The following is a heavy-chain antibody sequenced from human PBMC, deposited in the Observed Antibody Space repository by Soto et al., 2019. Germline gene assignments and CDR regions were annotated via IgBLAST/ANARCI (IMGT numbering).Heavy chain of an antibody. Sequence: QVQLVQSGAEVKKPGSSVKVSCKASGGTFSSYAISWVRQAPGQGLEWMGGIIPIFGTANYAQKFQGRVTITPDEPTSTADMELGSLRSEDTAVYYCARDTARYGGYSPFDYWGQGTLVTVSS. V-gene: IGHV1-69*01. CDR2: IIPIFGTA. CDR1: GGTFSSYA. J-gene: IGHJ4*02. CDR3: ARDTARYGGYSPFDY. D-gene: IGHD5-12*01.